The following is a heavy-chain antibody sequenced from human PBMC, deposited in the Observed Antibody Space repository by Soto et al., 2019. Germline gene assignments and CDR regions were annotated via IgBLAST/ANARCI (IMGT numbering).Heavy chain of an antibody. V-gene: IGHV1-69*04. CDR2: IIPILGIA. Sequence: GASVKVSCKASGGTFSSYTISWVRQAPGQGLEWMGRIIPILGIANYAQKFQGRVTITADKSTSTAYMELSSLRSEDTAVYYCARDTRIVGATPGWFDPWGQGTLVTVSS. J-gene: IGHJ5*02. CDR3: ARDTRIVGATPGWFDP. CDR1: GGTFSSYT. D-gene: IGHD1-26*01.